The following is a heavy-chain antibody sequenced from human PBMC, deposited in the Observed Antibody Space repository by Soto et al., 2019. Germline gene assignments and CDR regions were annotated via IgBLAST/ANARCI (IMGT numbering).Heavy chain of an antibody. D-gene: IGHD3-10*01. V-gene: IGHV4-34*01. CDR3: ASLLAPGGITMVRGVIRKSDGMDV. CDR1: GGSFSGYY. CDR2: INHSGST. Sequence: PSETLSLTCAVYGGSFSGYYWSWIRQPPGKGLEWIGEINHSGSTNYNPSLKSRVTISVDTSKNQFSLKLSSVTAADTAVYYCASLLAPGGITMVRGVIRKSDGMDVWGQGTTVTVS. J-gene: IGHJ6*02.